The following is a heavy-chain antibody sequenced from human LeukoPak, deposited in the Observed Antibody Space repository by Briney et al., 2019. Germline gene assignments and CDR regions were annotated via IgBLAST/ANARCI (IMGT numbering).Heavy chain of an antibody. CDR1: QYSVSSNSAA. J-gene: IGHJ6*03. V-gene: IGHV6-1*01. Sequence: SQTLSLTCAISQYSVSSNSAAWNWIRQSPSRGLEWLGRTYYRSKWYYDYAVSVKSRITINPDTSNNQFSLQLNSVTPEDTAVYYCARGPQLVDYYYVDVWGKGTTVTVSS. CDR2: TYYRSKWYY. CDR3: ARGPQLVDYYYVDV. D-gene: IGHD6-13*01.